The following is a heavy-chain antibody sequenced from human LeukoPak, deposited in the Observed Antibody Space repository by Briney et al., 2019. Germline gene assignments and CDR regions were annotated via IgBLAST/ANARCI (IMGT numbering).Heavy chain of an antibody. Sequence: GGSLRLSCAASGFTFSAYWMHWVRQAPGKGLEWVSGTSDRGDYTYYADSVKGRFTISRDTSKNTLYLQMNSLRAEDTALYFCAKKAQYDGHYPLDYWGQGTLVTVSA. CDR2: TSDRGDYT. CDR1: GFTFSAYW. V-gene: IGHV3-23*01. CDR3: AKKAQYDGHYPLDY. D-gene: IGHD4/OR15-4a*01. J-gene: IGHJ4*02.